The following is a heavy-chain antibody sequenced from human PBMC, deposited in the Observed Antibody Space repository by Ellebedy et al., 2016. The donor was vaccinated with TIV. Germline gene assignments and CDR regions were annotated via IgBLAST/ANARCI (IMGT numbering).Heavy chain of an antibody. CDR1: GVNFSSYG. D-gene: IGHD1-26*01. CDR3: ARHAVGEGATLEY. J-gene: IGHJ4*02. Sequence: PGGSLRLSCAASGVNFSSYGMHWVRQAPGKGLEWVADIWYDGSNKYYADSVKGRFTISRDNSKNTLYRQMNSLRAEDTAVYYCARHAVGEGATLEYWGQGTLVTDSS. CDR2: IWYDGSNK. V-gene: IGHV3-33*01.